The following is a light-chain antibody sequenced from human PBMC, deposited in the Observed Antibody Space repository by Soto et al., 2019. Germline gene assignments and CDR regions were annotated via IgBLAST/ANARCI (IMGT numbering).Light chain of an antibody. Sequence: EIVSTQSPAILSESPGERATLPCRASQSVSSSYLAWYQQKPGQAPRLLIYGASSRATGIPDRFSGSGSGTDFTLTISRLQPEDFAVYYCQQYGSSPQIGQGTKVDIK. CDR2: GAS. J-gene: IGKJ1*01. V-gene: IGKV3-20*01. CDR3: QQYGSSPQ. CDR1: QSVSSSY.